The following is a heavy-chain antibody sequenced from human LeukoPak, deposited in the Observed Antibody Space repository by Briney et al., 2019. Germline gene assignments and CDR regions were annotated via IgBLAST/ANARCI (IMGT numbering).Heavy chain of an antibody. Sequence: PSETLSLTCAVYGGSFSGYYWSWIRQPPGKGLEWIGEINHSGSTNYNPSLKSRVTISVDTSKNQFSLKLSSVTAADTAVYYCARRRGQLLWFGEKGNRVWFDPWGQGTLVTVSS. D-gene: IGHD3-10*01. CDR2: INHSGST. J-gene: IGHJ5*02. CDR3: ARRRGQLLWFGEKGNRVWFDP. CDR1: GGSFSGYY. V-gene: IGHV4-34*01.